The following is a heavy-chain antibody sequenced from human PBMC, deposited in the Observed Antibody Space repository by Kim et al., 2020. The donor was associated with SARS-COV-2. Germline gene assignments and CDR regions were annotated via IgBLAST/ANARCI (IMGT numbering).Heavy chain of an antibody. CDR2: ISDNGHGADT. CDR1: GFTFSSYT. J-gene: IGHJ4*02. Sequence: GGSLRLSCAASGFTFSSYTMNWVRQAPEKGLEWVSTISDNGHGADTHYADTVKGRFTISRDDSRSTVFLYMDSLTDDDTAIYYYVTRLVAHFDYWGQGTLVPVSS. D-gene: IGHD2-21*01. V-gene: IGHV3-23*01. CDR3: VTRLVAHFDY.